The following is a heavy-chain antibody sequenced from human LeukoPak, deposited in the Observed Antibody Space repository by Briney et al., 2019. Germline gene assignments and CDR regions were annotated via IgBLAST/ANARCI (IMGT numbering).Heavy chain of an antibody. Sequence: ASVKVSCKASGGTFSSYAISWVRQAPGQGLEWMGWINPNSGGTNYAQKFQGRVTMTRDTSISTAYMELSRLRSDDTAVYYCARDEIAVAGTSVGYWGQGTLVTVSS. CDR1: GGTFSSYA. D-gene: IGHD6-19*01. V-gene: IGHV1-2*02. J-gene: IGHJ4*02. CDR3: ARDEIAVAGTSVGY. CDR2: INPNSGGT.